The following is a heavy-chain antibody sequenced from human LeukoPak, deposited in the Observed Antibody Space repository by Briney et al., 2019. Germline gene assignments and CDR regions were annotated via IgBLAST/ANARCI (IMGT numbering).Heavy chain of an antibody. CDR1: GGSISSYY. CDR2: IYYSGST. J-gene: IGHJ3*02. D-gene: IGHD3-3*01. CDR3: ARGRFLDAFDI. V-gene: IGHV4-59*01. Sequence: SETLSLTCTVAGGSISSYYWSWIRQPPGKGLEWIGYIYYSGSTKYKPSLKSRVTISVDTSKNQFSLKLSSVTAADTAVYYCARGRFLDAFDIWGQGTMVTVSS.